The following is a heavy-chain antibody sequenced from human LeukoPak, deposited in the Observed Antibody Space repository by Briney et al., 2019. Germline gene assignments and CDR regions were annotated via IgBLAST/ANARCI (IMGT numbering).Heavy chain of an antibody. Sequence: SVKVSCTGLLGTLTTNTICSGRHAPGQGLEWMGRIIPILGIVNYAQKFQGRVSITADKSTSTAYMELSSLRSEDTAVYYCARVRRGYSGARRVQGEGDLGGQGTLVTVSS. CDR3: ARVRRGYSGARRVQGEGDL. CDR1: LGTLTTNT. D-gene: IGHD2-21*01. V-gene: IGHV1-69*02. CDR2: IIPILGIV. J-gene: IGHJ5*02.